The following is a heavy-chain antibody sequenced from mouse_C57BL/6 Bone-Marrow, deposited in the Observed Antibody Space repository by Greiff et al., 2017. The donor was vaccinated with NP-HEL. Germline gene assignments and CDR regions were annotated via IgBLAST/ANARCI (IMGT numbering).Heavy chain of an antibody. CDR1: GYTFTSYD. CDR2: IYPRDGST. Sequence: QVQLQQSGPELVKPGASVKLSCKASGYTFTSYDINWVKQSPGQGLEWIGLIYPRDGSTKYNEKFKGKATLTVDTSSSTAYMELHSLTSEDSAVYYCALGSYWYFDVWGTGTTVTVSS. V-gene: IGHV1-85*01. D-gene: IGHD4-1*01. J-gene: IGHJ1*03. CDR3: ALGSYWYFDV.